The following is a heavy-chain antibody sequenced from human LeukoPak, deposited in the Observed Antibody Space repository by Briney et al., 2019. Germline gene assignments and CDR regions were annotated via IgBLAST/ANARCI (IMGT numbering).Heavy chain of an antibody. CDR2: ISGSGGST. J-gene: IGHJ4*02. D-gene: IGHD2-2*01. CDR1: GFTFSSYA. CDR3: ANLVVPAATYDY. Sequence: GGSLRLSCAASGFTFSSYAMSWVRQAPGKGLEWVSAISGSGGSTYYADSVKGRFTISRDNSKNTLYLQMNSLRAEGTAVYYCANLVVPAATYDYWGQGTLVTVSS. V-gene: IGHV3-23*01.